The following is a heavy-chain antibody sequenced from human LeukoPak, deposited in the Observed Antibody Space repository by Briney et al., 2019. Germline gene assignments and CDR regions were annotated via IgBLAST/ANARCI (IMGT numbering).Heavy chain of an antibody. CDR1: GGSISSYY. CDR2: IYYSGST. CDR3: AGSSWFLDY. J-gene: IGHJ4*02. V-gene: IGHV4-59*01. D-gene: IGHD6-13*01. Sequence: SETLSLTCTVSGGSISSYYWSWIRQPPGKGLEWIGYIYYSGSTNYNPSLKSRVTISVDTSKNQFSLKLSSVTAADTAVYYCAGSSWFLDYWGQGTLVTVSS.